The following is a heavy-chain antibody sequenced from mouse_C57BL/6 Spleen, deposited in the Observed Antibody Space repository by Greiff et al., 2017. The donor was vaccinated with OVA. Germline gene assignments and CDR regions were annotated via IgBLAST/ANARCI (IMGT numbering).Heavy chain of an antibody. J-gene: IGHJ2*02. CDR1: GYTFTSYW. V-gene: IGHV1-50*01. Sequence: VQLQQPGAELVKPGASVKLSCKASGYTFTSYWMQWVKQRPGQGLEWIGEIDPSDSYTNYNQKFKGKATLTVDTSSSTAYMQLSSRTSEDSAVYYCARHEDFDYWGQGTSLTVSS. CDR3: ARHEDFDY. CDR2: IDPSDSYT.